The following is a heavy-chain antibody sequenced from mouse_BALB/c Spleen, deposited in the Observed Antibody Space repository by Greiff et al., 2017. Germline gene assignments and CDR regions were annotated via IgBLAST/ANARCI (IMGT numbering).Heavy chain of an antibody. D-gene: IGHD2-4*01. J-gene: IGHJ2*01. CDR3: TRWNYAYFDY. CDR1: GYTFTSYW. V-gene: IGHV1S22*01. CDR2: IYPGSGST. Sequence: LQQPGSELVRPGASVKLSCKASGYTFTSYWMHWVKQRPGQGLEWIGNIYPGSGSTNYDEKFKSKATLTVDTSSSTAYMQLSSLTSEDSAVYYCTRWNYAYFDYWGQGTTLTVSS.